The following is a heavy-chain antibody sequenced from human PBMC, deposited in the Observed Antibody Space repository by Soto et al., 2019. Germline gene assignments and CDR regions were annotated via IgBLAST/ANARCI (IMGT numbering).Heavy chain of an antibody. CDR1: GGSISSGGYY. CDR2: IYYSGST. Sequence: QVQLQESGPGLVKPSQTLSLTCTVSGGSISSGGYYWNWIRQHPGKGLEWIGYIYYSGSTYYNPSLXGXXTITVDTSKIQFSLELSSVAAAYTAAYYCAGEPLTWGQGTLVTVAS. V-gene: IGHV4-31*03. CDR3: AGEPLT. J-gene: IGHJ4*02.